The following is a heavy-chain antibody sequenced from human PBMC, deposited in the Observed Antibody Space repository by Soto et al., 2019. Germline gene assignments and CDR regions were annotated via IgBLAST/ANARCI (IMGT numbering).Heavy chain of an antibody. V-gene: IGHV3-11*01. CDR1: GFTFSDYY. J-gene: IGHJ6*02. CDR3: AGAYDYGDQVYYYYGMDV. CDR2: ISSSGSTI. D-gene: IGHD4-17*01. Sequence: QVQLVESGGGLVKPGGSLRLSCAASGFTFSDYYMSWIRQAPGKGLEWVSYISSSGSTIYYADSVKGRFTISRDNAKNSXXLQMNSLRAEDTAVYYCAGAYDYGDQVYYYYGMDVWGQGTTVTVSS.